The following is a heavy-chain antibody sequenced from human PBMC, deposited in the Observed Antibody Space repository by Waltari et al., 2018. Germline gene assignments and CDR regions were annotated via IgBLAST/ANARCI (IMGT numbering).Heavy chain of an antibody. J-gene: IGHJ4*02. CDR3: ARERQDRTDCSGGSCKRDY. V-gene: IGHV4-34*01. CDR1: GGSLSGYY. D-gene: IGHD2-15*01. CDR2: ISQRGNT. Sequence: QVQLQQWGAGLLKPSETLSLTCAVNGGSLSGYYWSWIRHSPGKVLEWIGEISQRGNTTNNPSLKSRVSTLVDKSKNQFSLHLGSVSAAETAVYYCARERQDRTDCSGGSCKRDYWGQGTLVTVSS.